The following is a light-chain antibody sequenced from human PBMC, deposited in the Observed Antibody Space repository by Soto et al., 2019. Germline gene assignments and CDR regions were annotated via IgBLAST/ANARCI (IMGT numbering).Light chain of an antibody. CDR3: SSYTGSSPYVV. Sequence: QSALTQPASVSGSPGQSITISCTGTSSDVGGYNYVSWYQQHPGKAPKLMIYDVSNRPSGVSNRFSGSKSANTASLTISGLRAEDEADYYCSSYTGSSPYVVFAGGTKLTV. CDR1: SSDVGGYNY. V-gene: IGLV2-14*01. J-gene: IGLJ2*01. CDR2: DVS.